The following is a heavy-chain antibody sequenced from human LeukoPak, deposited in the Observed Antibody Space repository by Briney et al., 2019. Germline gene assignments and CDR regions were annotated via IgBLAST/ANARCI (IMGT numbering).Heavy chain of an antibody. J-gene: IGHJ4*02. Sequence: LSGGSLRLSCAASGFTFSSYAMHWVRQAPGKGLEWVAVISYDGSNKYYADSVKGRFTISRDNSKNTLYLQMNSLRAEDTAVYYCAGDLGQWLVGLDYWGQGTLVTVSS. CDR1: GFTFSSYA. CDR3: AGDLGQWLVGLDY. V-gene: IGHV3-30-3*01. D-gene: IGHD6-19*01. CDR2: ISYDGSNK.